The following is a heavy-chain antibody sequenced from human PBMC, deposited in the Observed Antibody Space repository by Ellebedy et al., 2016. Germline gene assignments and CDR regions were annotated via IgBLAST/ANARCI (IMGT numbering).Heavy chain of an antibody. J-gene: IGHJ4*02. CDR3: ARIRLYTMIVVVITDDGFDY. D-gene: IGHD3-22*01. Sequence: ASVKVSXXASGYTFTTFSITWVRQVPGQGLEWMGFVNTFSGNTKFAQKLQGRVTMTTDTSTSTAYMELRSLRSDDTAVYYCARIRLYTMIVVVITDDGFDYWGQGTLVTVSS. CDR2: VNTFSGNT. CDR1: GYTFTTFS. V-gene: IGHV1-18*04.